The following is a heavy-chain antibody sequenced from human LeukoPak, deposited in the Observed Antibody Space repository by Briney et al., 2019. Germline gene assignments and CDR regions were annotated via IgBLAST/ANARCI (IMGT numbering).Heavy chain of an antibody. V-gene: IGHV3-48*02. J-gene: IGHJ5*02. D-gene: IGHD4-23*01. CDR2: ISDTSFTI. Sequence: GGSLRLSCAGSGFTFSSYTMNWVRQAPEKGLEWVSYISDTSFTIYYADSVRGRFTTSRDNAKNSMFLQMDSLRDDDTAVYYCASDGGKGFDPWGQGTLVTVSS. CDR1: GFTFSSYT. CDR3: ASDGGKGFDP.